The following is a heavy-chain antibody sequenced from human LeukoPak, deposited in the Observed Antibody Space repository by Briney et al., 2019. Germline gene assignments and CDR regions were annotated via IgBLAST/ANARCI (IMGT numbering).Heavy chain of an antibody. CDR3: ARTYYDILTGYNPYFDY. J-gene: IGHJ4*02. CDR2: ITASSTAI. Sequence: PGGSLRLSCAASGFTFSNYAMSWVRQAPGKGLEWVSSITASSTAIYSADSVKGRFTISRDNAKNFLYLQMNSLRAEDTAVYYCARTYYDILTGYNPYFDYWGQGILVTVSS. CDR1: GFTFSNYA. D-gene: IGHD3-9*01. V-gene: IGHV3-21*01.